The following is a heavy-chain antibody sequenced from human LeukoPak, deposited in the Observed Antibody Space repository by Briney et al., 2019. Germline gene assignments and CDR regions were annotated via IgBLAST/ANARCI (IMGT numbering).Heavy chain of an antibody. D-gene: IGHD3-10*01. CDR2: INHSGST. J-gene: IGHJ4*02. Sequence: SETLSLTCAVYGGSFSGYYWSWIRQPPGKGLEWIGEINHSGSTNYNPSLKSRVTISVDTSKNQFFLKLSSVTAADTAVYYCARSKSAGYYYGSGSYYKNYFDYWGQGTLVTVSS. CDR3: ARSKSAGYYYGSGSYYKNYFDY. V-gene: IGHV4-34*01. CDR1: GGSFSGYY.